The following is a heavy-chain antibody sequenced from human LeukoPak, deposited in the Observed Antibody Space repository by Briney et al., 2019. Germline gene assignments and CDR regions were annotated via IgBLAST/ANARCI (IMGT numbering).Heavy chain of an antibody. CDR3: ARDRSGEQWLGIDY. J-gene: IGHJ4*02. D-gene: IGHD6-19*01. V-gene: IGHV3-48*01. Sequence: GGSLRLSCAASGFTFSSYSMNWVRQAPGKGLEWVSYISSSSSTIYYADSVKGRFTISRDNAKNSLYLQMNSLRAEDTDVYYCARDRSGEQWLGIDYWGQGTLVTVTS. CDR2: ISSSSSTI. CDR1: GFTFSSYS.